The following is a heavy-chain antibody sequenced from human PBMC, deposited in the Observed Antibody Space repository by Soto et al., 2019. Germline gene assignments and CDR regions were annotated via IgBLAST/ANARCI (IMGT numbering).Heavy chain of an antibody. CDR2: FDPEDGET. V-gene: IGHV1-24*01. J-gene: IGHJ6*04. CDR1: GYTLTELS. Sequence: ASVKVSFKVSGYTLTELSMHWVRQAPGKGLEWMGGFDPEDGETIYAQKFQGRVTMTEDTSTDTAYMELSSLRSEDTAVYYCATKGIVAVVAATDYDGMDACSKGTMV. D-gene: IGHD2-15*01. CDR3: ATKGIVAVVAATDYDGMDA.